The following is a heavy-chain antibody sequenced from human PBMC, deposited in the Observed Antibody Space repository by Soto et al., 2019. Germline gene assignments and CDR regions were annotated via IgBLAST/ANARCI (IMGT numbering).Heavy chain of an antibody. D-gene: IGHD6-13*01. V-gene: IGHV4-34*01. Sequence: SETLSLTCAVYGGSFSGYYWSWIRQPPGKGLEWIGEINHSGSTNYNPSLKSRVTISVDTSKNQFSLKLSSVTAADTAVYYCARGPEYSSSWYRYYYYGMDVWGQGTTVTVSS. CDR2: INHSGST. J-gene: IGHJ6*02. CDR3: ARGPEYSSSWYRYYYYGMDV. CDR1: GGSFSGYY.